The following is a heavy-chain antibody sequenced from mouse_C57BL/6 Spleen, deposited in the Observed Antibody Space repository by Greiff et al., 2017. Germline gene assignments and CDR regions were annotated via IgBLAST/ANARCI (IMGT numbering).Heavy chain of an antibody. D-gene: IGHD2-3*01. V-gene: IGHV1-55*01. CDR3: ARQGVYDGYYYFDY. CDR1: GYTFTSYW. J-gene: IGHJ2*01. CDR2: IYPGSGST. Sequence: QVQLKQPGAELVKPGASVKMSCKASGYTFTSYWITWVKQRPGQGLEWIGDIYPGSGSTNYNEKFKSKATLTVDTSSSTAYMQLSSLTSEDSAVYYGARQGVYDGYYYFDYWGQGTTLTVSS.